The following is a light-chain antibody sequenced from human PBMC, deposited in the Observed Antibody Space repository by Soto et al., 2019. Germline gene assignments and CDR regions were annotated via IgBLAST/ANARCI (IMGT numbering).Light chain of an antibody. CDR1: SSDVGDYNY. CDR2: EVS. J-gene: IGLJ3*02. V-gene: IGLV2-14*01. CDR3: SSYTSSNTWV. Sequence: QSALTQPASVSGSPGQSITISCTGTSSDVGDYNYVSWYQQHPGKAPKLMIYEVSNRPSGVPNRFSGSKSGNTASLTISGLQAEDEADYYCSSYTSSNTWVFGGGTQQTVL.